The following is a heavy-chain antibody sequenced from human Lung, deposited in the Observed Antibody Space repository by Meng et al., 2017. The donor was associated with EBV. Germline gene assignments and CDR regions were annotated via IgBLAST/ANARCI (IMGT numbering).Heavy chain of an antibody. V-gene: IGHV4-31*03. Sequence: QVPLQGPGPGLVKPSQTLSLTCTVSGGSVISGGYYWSWIRQQPGKGLEWIGYIYYTGSSFYNPSLKSRVTISVDTSKNQFSLNLSSVTAADTAVYYCANAGRFGESLGDYWGQGTLVTVSS. D-gene: IGHD3-10*01. CDR2: IYYTGSS. CDR1: GGSVISGGYY. J-gene: IGHJ4*02. CDR3: ANAGRFGESLGDY.